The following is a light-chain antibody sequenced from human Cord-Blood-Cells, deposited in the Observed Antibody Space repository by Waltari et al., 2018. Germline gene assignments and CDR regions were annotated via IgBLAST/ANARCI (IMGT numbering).Light chain of an antibody. Sequence: QSALTQPASVSGSPGQSITISCTGTSSDVGGYNYLSWYQQHPGKAPKLMIYDVSNRPSGVFNRFAGPKSGNTATLTISGLQAEDEADYYCSSYTSSSTVVFGGGTKLTVL. CDR1: SSDVGGYNY. J-gene: IGLJ2*01. V-gene: IGLV2-14*01. CDR2: DVS. CDR3: SSYTSSSTVV.